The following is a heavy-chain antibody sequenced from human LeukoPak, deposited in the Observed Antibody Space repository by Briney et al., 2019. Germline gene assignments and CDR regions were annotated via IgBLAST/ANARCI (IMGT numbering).Heavy chain of an antibody. CDR1: GGSLSRFD. D-gene: IGHD6-13*01. CDR3: ARHTDIAPLSSLKY. Sequence: SETLSLTCTLAGGSLSRFDWSWIRETTGEGREGIGDIYYSGRNNYNPSLKSRVTISVDTSKNQFSLKLRSVTAADTAVYYCARHTDIAPLSSLKYWGQGTLVTVSS. J-gene: IGHJ4*02. CDR2: IYYSGRN. V-gene: IGHV4-59*08.